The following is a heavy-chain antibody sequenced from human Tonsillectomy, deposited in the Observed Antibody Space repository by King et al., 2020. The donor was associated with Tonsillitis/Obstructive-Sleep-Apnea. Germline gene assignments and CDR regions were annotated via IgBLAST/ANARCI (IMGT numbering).Heavy chain of an antibody. D-gene: IGHD3-22*01. CDR3: ARGPNQYDSSGKAFDI. V-gene: IGHV3-48*03. CDR1: GITFSSYE. J-gene: IGHJ3*02. Sequence: VQLVESGGGLVQPGGSLRLSCAASGITFSSYEMNWVRQAPGKGLEWVSYISSSGSTIYYADSVKGRFTISRDNAKNSQYLQMNSLRAEDTAVYYCARGPNQYDSSGKAFDIWGQGTMVTVSS. CDR2: ISSSGSTI.